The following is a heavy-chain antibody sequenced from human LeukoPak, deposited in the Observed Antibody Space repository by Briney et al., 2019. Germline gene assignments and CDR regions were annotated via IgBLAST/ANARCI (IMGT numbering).Heavy chain of an antibody. J-gene: IGHJ4*02. CDR3: ARGEYYYDGGY. D-gene: IGHD3-22*01. Sequence: GGSLRLSCTVSGFTISSYWMSWVRQAPGKGLEWVANIKEDGSEKNYVDSVKGRFTISRDNAKNSLYLQMNSLRAEDTAVYYCARGEYYYDGGYWGQGTLVTVSS. V-gene: IGHV3-7*05. CDR2: IKEDGSEK. CDR1: GFTISSYW.